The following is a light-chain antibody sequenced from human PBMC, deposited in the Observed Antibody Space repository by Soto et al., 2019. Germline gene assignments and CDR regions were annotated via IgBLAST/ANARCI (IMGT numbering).Light chain of an antibody. Sequence: QSPSSLSASVGDRVTITCQASQDISNYLNWYQQKPGKAPKLLIYDASNLETGVPSRFSGSGSGTDFTFTISSLQPEDIATYYCQQYDNLPCFGQGTRLEI. CDR3: QQYDNLPC. V-gene: IGKV1-33*01. CDR2: DAS. J-gene: IGKJ5*01. CDR1: QDISNY.